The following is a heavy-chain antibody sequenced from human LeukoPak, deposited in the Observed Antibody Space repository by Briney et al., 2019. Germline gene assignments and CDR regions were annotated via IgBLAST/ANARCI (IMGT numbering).Heavy chain of an antibody. CDR2: ISSYSGNT. CDR3: ARDYVLGYSGYVDYYYGMDV. CDR1: GYTCISYG. J-gene: IGHJ6*02. D-gene: IGHD5-12*01. V-gene: IGHV1-18*01. Sequence: ASVKVSCKASGYTCISYGISWVRQASGQGLEWMGWISSYSGNTKYAQNLQGRVTMTTETSTSTVYMELRSLRSDDTAVYYCARDYVLGYSGYVDYYYGMDVWGQGTTVTVSS.